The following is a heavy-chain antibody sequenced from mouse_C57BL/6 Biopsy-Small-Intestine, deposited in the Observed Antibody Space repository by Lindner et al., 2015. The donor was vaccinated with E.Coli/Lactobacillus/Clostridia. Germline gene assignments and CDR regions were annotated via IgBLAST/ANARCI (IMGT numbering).Heavy chain of an antibody. CDR1: GYTFTEYT. J-gene: IGHJ2*01. Sequence: VQLQESGAELVKPGASVKLSCKASGYTFTEYTIHWVKQRSGQGLEWIGWFYPGSGSIKFNEKFKDKATLTAGKSSNTVYMEISRLTSEDSAVYFCARHEEGIYYGNYYFDYWGQGTTLTVSS. CDR3: ARHEEGIYYGNYYFDY. V-gene: IGHV1-62-2*01. D-gene: IGHD2-1*01. CDR2: FYPGSGSI.